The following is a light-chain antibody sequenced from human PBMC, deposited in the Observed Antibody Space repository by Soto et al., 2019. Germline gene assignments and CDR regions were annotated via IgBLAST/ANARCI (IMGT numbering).Light chain of an antibody. CDR3: QRYGNSPRT. Sequence: ENVLTQSPGILSLSPGERATLSCGASHSVTNNYIAWSQQKPGQAPRLLIFGASDRATGIPDRFSGGGSGTYFPLTISRLEPEDLPVYYCQRYGNSPRTFGQGTKLEIK. CDR1: HSVTNNY. J-gene: IGKJ2*02. CDR2: GAS. V-gene: IGKV3-20*01.